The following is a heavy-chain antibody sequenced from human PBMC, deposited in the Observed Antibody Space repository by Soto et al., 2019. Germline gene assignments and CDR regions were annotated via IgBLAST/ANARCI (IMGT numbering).Heavy chain of an antibody. V-gene: IGHV4-59*01. CDR2: IYYSGST. CDR3: ARTRTAMVSYYFDY. J-gene: IGHJ4*02. CDR1: GGSISSYY. Sequence: SETLSLTCTVSGGSISSYYWSWIRQPPGKGLEWIGYIYYSGSTNYNPSLKSRVTVSVDTSKNQFSLKLSSVTAADTAVYYCARTRTAMVSYYFDYWGQGTLVTVSS. D-gene: IGHD5-18*01.